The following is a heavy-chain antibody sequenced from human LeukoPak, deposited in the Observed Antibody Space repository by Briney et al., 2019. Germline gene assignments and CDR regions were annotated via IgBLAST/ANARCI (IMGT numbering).Heavy chain of an antibody. V-gene: IGHV3-64*02. CDR3: ARDRVLKRIQLWLPY. CDR1: GFTFSTYA. J-gene: IGHJ4*02. Sequence: GGSLRLSCAASGFTFSTYAMHWVRQAPGRGLEYVSAISSNGGSTFYADSVKGRFTISRDNSKNTLYLQMGSLRAEDTAVYYCARDRVLKRIQLWLPYWGQGTLVTVSS. D-gene: IGHD5-18*01. CDR2: ISSNGGST.